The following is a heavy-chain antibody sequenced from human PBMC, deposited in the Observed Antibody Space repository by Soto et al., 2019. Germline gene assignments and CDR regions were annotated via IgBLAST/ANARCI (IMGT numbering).Heavy chain of an antibody. CDR2: ISWNGGSI. J-gene: IGHJ6*02. V-gene: IGHV3-9*01. Sequence: EGQLAESGGGLVQPGRSLRLSCAASGFTFSDYAMHWVRQVPGKGLEWISGISWNGGSIGYADSIKGRFIISRDNAKNSLYLEMYSLRLADTALYYCAKDRGVRAYYYYYGMDVWGQGTTVTVSS. CDR1: GFTFSDYA. D-gene: IGHD6-6*01. CDR3: AKDRGVRAYYYYYGMDV.